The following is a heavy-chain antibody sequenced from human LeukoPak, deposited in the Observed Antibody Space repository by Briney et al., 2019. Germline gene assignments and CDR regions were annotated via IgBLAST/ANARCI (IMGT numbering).Heavy chain of an antibody. D-gene: IGHD2-15*01. CDR2: ISWNSGSI. Sequence: GGSLRLSCAASGFTLDDYAMHWVRQAPGKGLEWVSGISWNSGSIGYADSVKGRFTISRDNAKNSLYLQMNSLRAEDTALYYCAKAYCSGGSCYSDFDYWGQGTLVTVSS. V-gene: IGHV3-9*01. J-gene: IGHJ4*02. CDR1: GFTLDDYA. CDR3: AKAYCSGGSCYSDFDY.